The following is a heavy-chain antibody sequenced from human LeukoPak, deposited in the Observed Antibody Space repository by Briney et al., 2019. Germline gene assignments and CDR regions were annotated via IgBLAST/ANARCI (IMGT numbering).Heavy chain of an antibody. J-gene: IGHJ4*02. D-gene: IGHD3-10*01. CDR2: ISSDSRYI. CDR3: ARDGLGSYDY. Sequence: SGGSLRLSCAASGFAFSTYTINWVRQAPGEGLEWVASISSDSRYIYYPDSVKGRFTISRDNAKNSVYLQMNSLRGEDTAVYYCARDGLGSYDYWGQGTLVTVSS. CDR1: GFAFSTYT. V-gene: IGHV3-21*01.